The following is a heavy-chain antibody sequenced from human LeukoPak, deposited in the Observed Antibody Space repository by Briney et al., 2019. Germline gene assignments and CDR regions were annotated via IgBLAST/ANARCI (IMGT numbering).Heavy chain of an antibody. CDR2: ISSSGSTI. Sequence: GGSLRLSCAASGFTFSDYYMSWIRQAPGKGLEWVSYISSSGSTIYYADSVKGRFTISRDNAKNSLYLQMNSLRAEDTAVYYCARVYSSSWTRWFDPWGQGTLVTVSS. CDR3: ARVYSSSWTRWFDP. D-gene: IGHD6-13*01. CDR1: GFTFSDYY. J-gene: IGHJ5*02. V-gene: IGHV3-11*01.